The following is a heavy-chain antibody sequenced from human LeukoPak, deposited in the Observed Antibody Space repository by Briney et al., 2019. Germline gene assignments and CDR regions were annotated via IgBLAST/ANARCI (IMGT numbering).Heavy chain of an antibody. CDR3: ARDTYNYYYGSSGYSKPFDY. V-gene: IGHV3-21*01. D-gene: IGHD3-22*01. CDR2: ISSSSSYI. J-gene: IGHJ4*02. Sequence: PGGSLRLSCAASGFTFSSYSMNWVRQAPGKGLEWVSSISSSSSYIYYADSVKGRFTISRDNAKNSLYLQMNSLRAEDTAVYYCARDTYNYYYGSSGYSKPFDYWGQGTLVTVSS. CDR1: GFTFSSYS.